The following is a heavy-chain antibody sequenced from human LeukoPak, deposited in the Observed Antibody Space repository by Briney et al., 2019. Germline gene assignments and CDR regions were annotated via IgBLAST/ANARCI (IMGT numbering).Heavy chain of an antibody. D-gene: IGHD6-19*01. Sequence: PSGTLSLTCAVSGGSISSSNWWSWVRQPPGKGLEWIGEIYHSGSINYNPSLKSRVTISVDKSKNQFSLKLSSVTAADTAVYYCARAPAVAGTSYYFDYWGQGTLVTVSS. CDR2: IYHSGSI. CDR1: GGSISSSNW. CDR3: ARAPAVAGTSYYFDY. V-gene: IGHV4-4*02. J-gene: IGHJ4*02.